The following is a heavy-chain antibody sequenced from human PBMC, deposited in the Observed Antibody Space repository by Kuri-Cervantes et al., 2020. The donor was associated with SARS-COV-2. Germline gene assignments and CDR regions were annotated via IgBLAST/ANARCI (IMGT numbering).Heavy chain of an antibody. D-gene: IGHD3-3*01. Sequence: SETLSLTCTVSGGSISSYYWSWIRQPPGKGLEWIGYIYYSGSTNCNPSLKSRVTISVDTSKNQFSLKLSSVTAADTAVYYCARALWSGYCTFDIWGQGTMVTVSS. CDR2: IYYSGST. CDR1: GGSISSYY. V-gene: IGHV4-59*01. CDR3: ARALWSGYCTFDI. J-gene: IGHJ3*02.